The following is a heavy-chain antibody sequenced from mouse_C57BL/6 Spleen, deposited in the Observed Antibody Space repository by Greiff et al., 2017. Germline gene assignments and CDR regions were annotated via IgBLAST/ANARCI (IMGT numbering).Heavy chain of an antibody. D-gene: IGHD1-1*01. V-gene: IGHV1-18*01. CDR1: GSTFTDYN. CDR3: ARRDIGTTVVAHYYAMYY. J-gene: IGHJ4*01. CDR2: INPNNGGT. Sequence: EVQLQQSGPELVKPGASVKIPCKASGSTFTDYNMDWVKKSHGKSLEWIGDINPNNGGTIYNQKFKGKATLTVDKSSSTAYLVLRSLTSEDTAVYYCARRDIGTTVVAHYYAMYYWGQGTSVTVSS.